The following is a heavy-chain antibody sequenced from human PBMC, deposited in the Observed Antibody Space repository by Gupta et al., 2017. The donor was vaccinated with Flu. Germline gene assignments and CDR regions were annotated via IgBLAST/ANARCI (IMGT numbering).Heavy chain of an antibody. CDR2: IYHSGST. D-gene: IGHD4-4*01. CDR3: AREVDGGYSKMYNWFDP. Sequence: QVQLQESGPGLVKPSETLSLTCAVSGYSISSGYYWGWIRQPPGKGLEWIGSIYHSGSTYYNPSLKSRVTISVDTSKNQFSLKLSSVTAADTAVYYCAREVDGGYSKMYNWFDPWGQGTLVTVSS. V-gene: IGHV4-38-2*02. J-gene: IGHJ5*02. CDR1: GYSISSGYY.